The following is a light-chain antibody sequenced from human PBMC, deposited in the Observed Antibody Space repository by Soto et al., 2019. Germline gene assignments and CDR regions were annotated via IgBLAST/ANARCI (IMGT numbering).Light chain of an antibody. V-gene: IGKV1-27*01. Sequence: DIQMTQSPSSLSASVGDRVTITCRASQAIYNYLAWYQQKPGKVPTLLISAASTLQSGVPSRFSGSRSGPDFTLTIRSLQPEDVATYYCQKFSAVPTFGGGTKVEI. CDR3: QKFSAVPT. J-gene: IGKJ4*01. CDR2: AAS. CDR1: QAIYNY.